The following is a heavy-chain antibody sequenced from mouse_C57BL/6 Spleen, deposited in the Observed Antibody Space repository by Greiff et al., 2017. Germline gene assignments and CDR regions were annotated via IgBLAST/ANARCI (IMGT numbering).Heavy chain of an antibody. J-gene: IGHJ3*01. V-gene: IGHV1-55*01. D-gene: IGHD2-1*01. Sequence: QVQLQQPGAELVKPGASVKMSCKASGYTFTSYWITWVKQRPGQGLEWIGDIYPGSGSTNYNEKFKSKATLTVDTSSSTAYMQLSSLTSEDSAVYYCTRKETTGIPFAYWGQGTLVTVSA. CDR3: TRKETTGIPFAY. CDR2: IYPGSGST. CDR1: GYTFTSYW.